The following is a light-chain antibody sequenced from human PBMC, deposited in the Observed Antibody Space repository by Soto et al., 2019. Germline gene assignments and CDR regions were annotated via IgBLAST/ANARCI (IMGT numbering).Light chain of an antibody. CDR3: QQYKSCPYT. J-gene: IGKJ2*01. CDR2: KAS. CDR1: QSISSW. V-gene: IGKV1-5*03. Sequence: DIQMTQSPSTLSASVGDRVTITCRASQSISSWLAWYQQKPGKAPKLLVYKASSLESGVPSRFSGSGSGTEFTLTISSLQPDDFATYYCQQYKSCPYTVGQGTELEIK.